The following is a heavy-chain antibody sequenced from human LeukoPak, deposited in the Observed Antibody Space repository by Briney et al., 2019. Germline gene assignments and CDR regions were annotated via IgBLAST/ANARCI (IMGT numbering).Heavy chain of an antibody. D-gene: IGHD3-10*01. V-gene: IGHV3-74*01. J-gene: IGHJ4*02. CDR1: GFTFSSYW. CDR2: IISDGSSR. CDR3: ARGSGSYRGD. Sequence: PGGSLRLSCAASGFTFSSYWMHWVRQAPGKGLVWVSRIISDGSSRSYADSVKGRFTISRDSAENTLYLQMDSLRAEDTAVYYCARGSGSYRGDWGQGTLVTVSS.